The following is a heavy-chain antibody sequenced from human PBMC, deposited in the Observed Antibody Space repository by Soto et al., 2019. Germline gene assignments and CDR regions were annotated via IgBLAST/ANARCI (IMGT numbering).Heavy chain of an antibody. Sequence: QVQLVQSGAEVKKPGASVKVSCKASGYTFTIYGISWVRQAPGQGLEWMGWISGYNGNTDYAQNLQDRVTLTTDASTSSVCMELRSLRSDDTAVYYCARVDYYDSSGYYGYWDQGTLITVSS. CDR3: ARVDYYDSSGYYGY. CDR2: ISGYNGNT. CDR1: GYTFTIYG. V-gene: IGHV1-18*04. J-gene: IGHJ4*02. D-gene: IGHD3-22*01.